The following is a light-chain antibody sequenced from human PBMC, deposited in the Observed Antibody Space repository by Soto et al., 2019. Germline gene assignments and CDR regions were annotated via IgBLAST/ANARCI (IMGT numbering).Light chain of an antibody. V-gene: IGLV2-14*01. Sequence: QSVLTQPASVSGSPGQSITISCTGTSSGIGAYNYVSWYQQYPGKTPKLVIYEVTDRPSGVSSRFSGSKSGSTASLTISGLQTEDEADYYCSSYTSSTTLVFGTGTKVTVL. J-gene: IGLJ1*01. CDR3: SSYTSSTTLV. CDR1: SSGIGAYNY. CDR2: EVT.